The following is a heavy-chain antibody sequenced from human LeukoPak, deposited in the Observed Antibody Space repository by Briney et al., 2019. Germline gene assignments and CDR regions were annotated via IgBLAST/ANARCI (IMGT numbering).Heavy chain of an antibody. V-gene: IGHV3-48*04. J-gene: IGHJ4*02. CDR1: GFTFSTYS. D-gene: IGHD3-10*01. CDR2: ISSSSSNI. CDR3: ARGRLLLDY. Sequence: GGSLRLSCAASGFTFSTYSMKWVRQAPGKGLEWVSNISSSSSNIYYAGSVKGRFTISRDNAKNSVYLQMNRLRAEDTAVYYCARGRLLLDYWGQGTLVTVSS.